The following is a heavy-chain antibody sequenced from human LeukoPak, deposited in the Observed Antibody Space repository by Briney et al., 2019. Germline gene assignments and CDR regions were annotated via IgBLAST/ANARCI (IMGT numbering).Heavy chain of an antibody. J-gene: IGHJ4*02. CDR1: GYTFVGYY. D-gene: IGHD5-12*01. V-gene: IGHV1-2*02. CDR3: GREYSASEH. Sequence: ASVKVSCKASGYTFVGYYLHWVRQAPGPGLEWMAWIYPYTGNTHYAQTSQGRITVTRDTSVSTTYMELSWLTSNDTARYYWGREYSASEHWGQGTLVTVSS. CDR2: IYPYTGNT.